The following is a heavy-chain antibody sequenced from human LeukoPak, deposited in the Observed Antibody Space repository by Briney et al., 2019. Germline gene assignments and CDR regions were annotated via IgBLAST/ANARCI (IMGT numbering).Heavy chain of an antibody. Sequence: GGSLRLSCAASGFTFSSYGMHWVRQAPGKGLEWVAVIWYDGSNKYYADSVKGRFTISRDNSKNTLYLQMNSLRAEDTAVYYCARARGYGDYLFDYWGQGTLVTVSS. V-gene: IGHV3-33*01. D-gene: IGHD4-17*01. CDR2: IWYDGSNK. CDR3: ARARGYGDYLFDY. CDR1: GFTFSSYG. J-gene: IGHJ4*02.